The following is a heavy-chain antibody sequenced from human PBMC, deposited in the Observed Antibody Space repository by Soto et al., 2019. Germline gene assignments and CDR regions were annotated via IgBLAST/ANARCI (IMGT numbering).Heavy chain of an antibody. CDR1: GYTFTSYD. CDR2: MNPNSGNT. CDR3: ARAYYDILTGYYPFDY. Sequence: ASVKVSCKASGYTFTSYDINWVRQATGQGLEWMGWMNPNSGNTGYAQKFQGRVTVTRNTSISTAYMELSSLRSEDTAVYYCARAYYDILTGYYPFDYWGQGTLVTVSS. V-gene: IGHV1-8*01. D-gene: IGHD3-9*01. J-gene: IGHJ4*02.